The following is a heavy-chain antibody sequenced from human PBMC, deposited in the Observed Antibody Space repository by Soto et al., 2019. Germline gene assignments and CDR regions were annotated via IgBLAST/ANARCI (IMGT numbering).Heavy chain of an antibody. Sequence: GGSLRLSCAASGFAFSTFSMHWVRQAPGKGLEWVSSIGTRGDIYYADSVKGRFTISRDNAKNSLSLQMNSLRAEDTGVYYCAREETAWPLAYGLDVWGQGTTVTVSS. J-gene: IGHJ6*02. D-gene: IGHD2-21*02. CDR2: IGTRGDI. V-gene: IGHV3-21*01. CDR3: AREETAWPLAYGLDV. CDR1: GFAFSTFS.